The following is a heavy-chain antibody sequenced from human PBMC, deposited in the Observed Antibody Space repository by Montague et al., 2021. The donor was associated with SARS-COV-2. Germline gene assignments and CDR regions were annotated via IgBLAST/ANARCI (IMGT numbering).Heavy chain of an antibody. CDR1: GGSISSGTYY. CDR3: ARRAQWQLSWFFDL. Sequence: SETLSLTCTVSGGSISSGTYYWGWVRQPPGKGLEWIGTINYSGKTYYNPPLKSRVTISVDTSKNQFYLKVTSVTAADTAVYYCARRAQWQLSWFFDLWGRGTLVTVSS. J-gene: IGHJ2*01. V-gene: IGHV4-39*01. CDR2: INYSGKT. D-gene: IGHD6-19*01.